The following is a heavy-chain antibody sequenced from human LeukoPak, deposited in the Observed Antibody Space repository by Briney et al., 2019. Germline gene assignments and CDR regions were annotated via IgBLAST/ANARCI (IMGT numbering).Heavy chain of an antibody. CDR2: ISYDGSNK. Sequence: GRSRRLSCAASGFTFSSYAMHWVRQAPGKGLEWVAVISYDGSNKYYADSVKGRFTISRDNSKNTLYLQLNSLRAEDTAVYYCAKEGQYQLLYFDYWRQGTLVTVSS. D-gene: IGHD2-2*01. V-gene: IGHV3-30-3*01. CDR1: GFTFSSYA. J-gene: IGHJ4*02. CDR3: AKEGQYQLLYFDY.